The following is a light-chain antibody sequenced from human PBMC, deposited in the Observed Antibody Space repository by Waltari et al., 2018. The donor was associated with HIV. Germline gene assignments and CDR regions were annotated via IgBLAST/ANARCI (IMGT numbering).Light chain of an antibody. J-gene: IGLJ2*01. CDR1: SSNIGAPYD. CDR3: QSYDNSLGVV. CDR2: CST. V-gene: IGLV1-40*01. Sequence: QSVLTQPPSVSGAPGQRVTISCTGGSSNIGAPYDVHWYKQFPGPAPKLLIECSTNRPSGVPDRFSGSKSGTSASLAITGLQAEDEADYYCQSYDNSLGVVFGGGTKLTVL.